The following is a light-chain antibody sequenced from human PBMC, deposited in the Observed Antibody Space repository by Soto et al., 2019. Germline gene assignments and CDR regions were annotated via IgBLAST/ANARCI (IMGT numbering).Light chain of an antibody. CDR3: EKTYSTPVT. J-gene: IGKJ5*01. CDR2: GES. Sequence: DIQLPQSPSSLSASVGDRVTFTCRTSQKINNYLNWYQQKTGKAPKILIYGESSVQSGVPSRLSGSGSGTELNLTISSLQPEDFAIYYCEKTYSTPVTCGQGTRLEIK. V-gene: IGKV1-39*01. CDR1: QKINNY.